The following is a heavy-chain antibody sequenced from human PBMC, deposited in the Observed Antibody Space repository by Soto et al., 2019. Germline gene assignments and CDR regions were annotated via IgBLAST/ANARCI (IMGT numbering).Heavy chain of an antibody. J-gene: IGHJ4*02. V-gene: IGHV3-33*01. Sequence: QVQLVESGGGVVQPGRSLRLSCAASGFTFSRYGMHWVRQAPGKGLEWVAVIWYDGSNKYYADSVKGRFTISRDNSKNTRYLQMNSLRAEDTAVYYCAREGYYDSSGTNDYWGQGTLVTVSS. CDR2: IWYDGSNK. CDR1: GFTFSRYG. D-gene: IGHD3-22*01. CDR3: AREGYYDSSGTNDY.